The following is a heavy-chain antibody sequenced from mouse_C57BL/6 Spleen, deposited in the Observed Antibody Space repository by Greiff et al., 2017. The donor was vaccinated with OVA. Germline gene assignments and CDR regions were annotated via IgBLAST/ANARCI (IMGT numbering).Heavy chain of an antibody. J-gene: IGHJ1*03. Sequence: VQLQQSGGGLVKPGGSLKLSCAASGFTFSDYGMHWVRQTPEKGLEWVAYISSDSSTIYYADTVKGRVTISGDKAKNTLFLQMTSLRSEDTAMYYGTRRDWYFDVWGTGTTVTVSS. CDR2: ISSDSSTI. CDR3: TRRDWYFDV. CDR1: GFTFSDYG. V-gene: IGHV5-17*01.